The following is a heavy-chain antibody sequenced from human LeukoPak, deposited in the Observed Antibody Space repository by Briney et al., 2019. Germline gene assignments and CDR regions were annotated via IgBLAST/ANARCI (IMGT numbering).Heavy chain of an antibody. CDR3: AKDKTLYSNYDTYYYYYGMDV. CDR1: GFTFDDYA. Sequence: GGSLRLSCAASGFTFDDYAMHWVRQAPGKGLEWVSLISGGGGSTYYADSVKGRFTISRDNSKNSLYLQMNSLRTEDTALYYCAKDKTLYSNYDTYYYYYGMDVWGQGTTVTVSS. D-gene: IGHD4-11*01. V-gene: IGHV3-43*02. CDR2: ISGGGGST. J-gene: IGHJ6*02.